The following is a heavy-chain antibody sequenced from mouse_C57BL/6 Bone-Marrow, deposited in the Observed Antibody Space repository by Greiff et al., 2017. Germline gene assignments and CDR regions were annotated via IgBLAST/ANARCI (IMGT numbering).Heavy chain of an antibody. D-gene: IGHD3-3*01. Sequence: VQLQQSGPELVKPGASVKISCKASGYSFTSYYIHWVKQRPGQGLEWIGWIYPGSGNTKYNEKFKGKATLTADTSSSTAYMQLSSLTSEDSAVYYCARFRTHEGFAYWGQGTLVTVSA. CDR2: IYPGSGNT. V-gene: IGHV1-66*01. CDR1: GYSFTSYY. CDR3: ARFRTHEGFAY. J-gene: IGHJ3*01.